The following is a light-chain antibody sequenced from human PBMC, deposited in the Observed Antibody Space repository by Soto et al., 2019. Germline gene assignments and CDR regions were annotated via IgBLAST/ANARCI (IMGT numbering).Light chain of an antibody. CDR1: QSVGNSH. CDR3: HQYGNSPPGT. V-gene: IGKV3-20*01. J-gene: IGKJ5*01. CDR2: GAS. Sequence: ETVLTQSPGTLYFSPGERATLSCRASQSVGNSHVAWYQQRRGLPPRLLIYGASNRATGIPDRFSGSGSGADFTLTISRLEPEDFAVYFCHQYGNSPPGTFGQGPRL.